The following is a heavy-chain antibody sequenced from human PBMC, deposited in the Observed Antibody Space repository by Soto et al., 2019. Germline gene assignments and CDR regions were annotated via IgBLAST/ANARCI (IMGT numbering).Heavy chain of an antibody. J-gene: IGHJ6*02. CDR1: GGSVESSSC. CDR3: VRSVPAATWAYNGMDV. V-gene: IGHV4-4*02. D-gene: IGHD2-15*01. CDR2: IYHSGTF. Sequence: QVRLKESGPGLVKPSGTLSLTCAVSGGSVESSSCWSWVRQAPGKGLEWIGEIYHSGTFNYNPSLGSRVSVSVDKSTNQFSLNLNSVTAADTAVYYCVRSVPAATWAYNGMDVWGQGTTVTVSS.